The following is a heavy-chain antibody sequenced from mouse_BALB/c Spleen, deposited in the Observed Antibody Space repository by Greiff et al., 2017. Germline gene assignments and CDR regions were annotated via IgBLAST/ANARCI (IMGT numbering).Heavy chain of an antibody. J-gene: IGHJ1*01. D-gene: IGHD2-4*01. Sequence: EVMLVESGGGLVKPGGSLKLSCAASGFTFSSYAMSWVRQTPEKRLEWVASISSGGSTYYPDSVKGRFTISRDNARNILYLQMSSLRSEDTAMYYCARGGNYDYDDWYFDVWGAGTTVTVSS. V-gene: IGHV5-6-5*01. CDR3: ARGGNYDYDDWYFDV. CDR2: ISSGGST. CDR1: GFTFSSYA.